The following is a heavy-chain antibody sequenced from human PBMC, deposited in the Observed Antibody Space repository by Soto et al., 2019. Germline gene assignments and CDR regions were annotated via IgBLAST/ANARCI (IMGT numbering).Heavy chain of an antibody. CDR2: IIPILGTA. CDR1: GGTFSSYT. D-gene: IGHD5-18*01. CDR3: ARGARGYSYGEPVDY. Sequence: GASVKVSCKASGGTFSSYTISWVRQAPGQGLEWMGRIIPILGTANYAQKFQGRVTITADESTSTAYMELSSLRSEDTAVYYCARGARGYSYGEPVDYWGQGTLVTVSS. V-gene: IGHV1-69*08. J-gene: IGHJ4*02.